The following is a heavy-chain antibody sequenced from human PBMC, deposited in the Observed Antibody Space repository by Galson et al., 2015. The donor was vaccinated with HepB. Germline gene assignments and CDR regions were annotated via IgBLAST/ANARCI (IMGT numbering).Heavy chain of an antibody. V-gene: IGHV1-69-2*01. D-gene: IGHD3-22*01. CDR2: VDPEDGET. CDR3: APQGYYGNFDY. CDR1: GYTFTDYY. J-gene: IGHJ4*02. Sequence: VKVSCKVSGYTFTDYYMHWVQQAPGKGLEWMGLVDPEDGETIYAEKFQGRVTITADTSTDTAYMELSSLRSEDTAVYYCAPQGYYGNFDYWGQGTLVTVSS.